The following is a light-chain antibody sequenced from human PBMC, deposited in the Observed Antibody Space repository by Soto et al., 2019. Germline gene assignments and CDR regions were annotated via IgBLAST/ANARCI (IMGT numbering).Light chain of an antibody. CDR3: CSYAGSSTYV. CDR2: EGS. V-gene: IGLV2-23*01. J-gene: IGLJ1*01. Sequence: QSALTQPASVSGSPGQSITISCTGTSSDVGSYNLVSWYQQHPGKAPKLMIYEGSKRPSGVSNRFSGSQSGNTASLTISGLQAEDEADYYCCSYAGSSTYVFRPGTKLTVL. CDR1: SSDVGSYNL.